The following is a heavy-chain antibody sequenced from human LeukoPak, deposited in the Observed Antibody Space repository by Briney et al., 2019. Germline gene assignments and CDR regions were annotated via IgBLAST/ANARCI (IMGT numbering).Heavy chain of an antibody. CDR1: GGSVTSGSYY. D-gene: IGHD1-26*01. V-gene: IGHV4-61*01. CDR2: MYPSGST. J-gene: IGHJ4*02. CDR3: ARVRGRGTYFLDY. Sequence: TSSETLSLTCTVSGGSVTSGSYYWSWIRQPPGKGLEWIGYMYPSGSTNYNPSLQSRVTISVDTSNNQFSLKLSSVTAADTAMYYCARVRGRGTYFLDYWGQGTLVTVSS.